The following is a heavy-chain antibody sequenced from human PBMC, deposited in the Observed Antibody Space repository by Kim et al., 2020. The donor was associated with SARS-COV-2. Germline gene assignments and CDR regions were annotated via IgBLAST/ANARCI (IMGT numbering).Heavy chain of an antibody. CDR2: IYHSGST. Sequence: SETLSLTCAVSGGSISSSNWWSWVRQPPGKGLEWIGEIYHSGSTNYNPSLKSRVTISVDKSKNQFSLKLSSVTAADTAVYYCARAISSSTDAFDIWGQGTMVTVSS. J-gene: IGHJ3*02. D-gene: IGHD6-6*01. V-gene: IGHV4-4*02. CDR3: ARAISSSTDAFDI. CDR1: GGSISSSNW.